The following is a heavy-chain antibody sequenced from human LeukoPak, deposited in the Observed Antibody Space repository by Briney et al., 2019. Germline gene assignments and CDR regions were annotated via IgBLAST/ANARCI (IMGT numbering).Heavy chain of an antibody. CDR1: GFTFSSYG. V-gene: IGHV3-33*08. Sequence: PGRSLRLSCAASGFTFSSYGMHWVRQAPGKGLEWVAVIWYDGSNKYYADSVKGRFTISRDNSKNTLYLQMNSLRAEDTAVYYCARGRVGATRPGIDYWGQGTLVTVSS. D-gene: IGHD1-26*01. CDR3: ARGRVGATRPGIDY. J-gene: IGHJ4*02. CDR2: IWYDGSNK.